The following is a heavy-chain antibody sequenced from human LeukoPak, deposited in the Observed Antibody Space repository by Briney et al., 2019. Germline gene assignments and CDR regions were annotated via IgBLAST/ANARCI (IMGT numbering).Heavy chain of an antibody. J-gene: IGHJ6*02. D-gene: IGHD3-10*01. CDR1: GVSFRGYY. V-gene: IGHV4-34*01. CDR2: INHSGST. CDR3: ARGREELLWFGELFSYYGMDV. Sequence: PSETLSLTCAVYGVSFRGYYWSWIRQPPGKGLEWIGEINHSGSTNYNPSLKSRVTISVDTSKNQFSLKLSSVTAADTAVYYCARGREELLWFGELFSYYGMDVWGQGTTVTVSS.